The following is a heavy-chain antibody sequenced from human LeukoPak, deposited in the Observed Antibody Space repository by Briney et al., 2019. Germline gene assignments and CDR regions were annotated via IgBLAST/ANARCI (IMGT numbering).Heavy chain of an antibody. J-gene: IGHJ5*02. Sequence: PSETLSLTCTVSGYSISSGYYWGWIRQPPGKGLEWIGSIYHSRSTYNNPSLKSRVTISVDTSKNQFSLKLSSVTAADTAVYYCASLIRFQNWFDPWGQGTLVTVSS. D-gene: IGHD2/OR15-2a*01. CDR1: GYSISSGYY. V-gene: IGHV4-38-2*02. CDR3: ASLIRFQNWFDP. CDR2: IYHSRST.